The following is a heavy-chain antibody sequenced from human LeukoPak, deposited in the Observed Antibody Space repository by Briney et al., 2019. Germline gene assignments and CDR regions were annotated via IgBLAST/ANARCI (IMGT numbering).Heavy chain of an antibody. CDR3: AAMTSVTTGDY. CDR2: IPYDGSDK. CDR1: GFPFSSYG. D-gene: IGHD4-11*01. J-gene: IGHJ4*02. Sequence: GGSLRLSCAASGFPFSSYGMHWVRQAPGKGLEWVAFIPYDGSDKFYADSVKGRFTISRDNSKNTLYLQINSLRAEDTAVYYCAAMTSVTTGDYWGQGTLVTVSS. V-gene: IGHV3-30*02.